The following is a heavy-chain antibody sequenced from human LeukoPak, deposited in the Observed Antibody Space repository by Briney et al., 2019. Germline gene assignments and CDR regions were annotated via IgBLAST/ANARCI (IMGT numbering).Heavy chain of an antibody. CDR3: ARDTGPSGTAFDY. Sequence: PSETLSLTCTVSGGSISSSSSYWVWIRQPPGKGLEWIGTIYYSGSTYYNPSLKCRVTISVDTSKNQFSLKLSSVIAADTAVYYCARDTGPSGTAFDYWGQGTLVTVSS. V-gene: IGHV4-39*07. D-gene: IGHD2-2*01. CDR2: IYYSGST. J-gene: IGHJ4*02. CDR1: GGSISSSSSY.